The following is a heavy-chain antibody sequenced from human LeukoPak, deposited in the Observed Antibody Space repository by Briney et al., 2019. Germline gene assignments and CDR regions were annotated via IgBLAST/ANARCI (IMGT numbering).Heavy chain of an antibody. Sequence: ASVKVSCKASGYTFTGYYMHWVRQAPGQGLEWMGWINPNSGGTKYAQKFQGRVTVTRDTSISTAYMELSRLRSDDTAVYYCAKGGGWFEYYFDYWGQGTLVTVSS. CDR2: INPNSGGT. D-gene: IGHD3-10*01. V-gene: IGHV1-2*02. J-gene: IGHJ4*02. CDR3: AKGGGWFEYYFDY. CDR1: GYTFTGYY.